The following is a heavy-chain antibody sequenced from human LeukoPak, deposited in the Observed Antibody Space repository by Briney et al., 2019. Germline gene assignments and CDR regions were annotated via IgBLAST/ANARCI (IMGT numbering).Heavy chain of an antibody. CDR1: GFTFSNDW. V-gene: IGHV3-74*01. CDR2: LYSEGDRT. J-gene: IGHJ4*02. CDR3: SRGLGQPVDY. Sequence: PGGSLRLSCVASGFTFSNDWMHWVRQAPGKGLVWVSRLYSEGDRTYYADPVKGRFTISRDNAKNTLYLQMNSLRVEDTAVYYCSRGLGQPVDYWGQGTLVTVSS. D-gene: IGHD6-6*01.